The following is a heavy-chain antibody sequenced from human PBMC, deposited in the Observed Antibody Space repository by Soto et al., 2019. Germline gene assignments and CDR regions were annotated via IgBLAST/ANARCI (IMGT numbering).Heavy chain of an antibody. CDR1: GYTFTSYA. J-gene: IGHJ6*02. V-gene: IGHV1-69*13. CDR2: IIPIFGTA. D-gene: IGHD6-6*01. Sequence: GASVKVSCKASGYTFTSYAISWVRQAPGQGLEWMGGIIPIFGTANYAQKFQGRVTITADESTSTAYMKLSSLRSEDTAVYYCARDRGSSGPYYGMDVGGQGTRVPVSS. CDR3: ARDRGSSGPYYGMDV.